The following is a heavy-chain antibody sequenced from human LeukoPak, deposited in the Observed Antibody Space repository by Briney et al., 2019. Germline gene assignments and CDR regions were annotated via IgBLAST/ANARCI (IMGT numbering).Heavy chain of an antibody. CDR2: MNPNSGNT. CDR1: GDTFKNYH. Sequence: ASVKVSCKVFGDTFKNYHISWVRQATGQGLEWMGWMNPNSGNTGYAQKFQGRVTMTRNTSISTAYMELSSLRSEDTAVYYCARGAAGYYYDSSGYIDWGQGTMVTVSS. CDR3: ARGAAGYYYDSSGYID. D-gene: IGHD3-22*01. J-gene: IGHJ3*01. V-gene: IGHV1-8*02.